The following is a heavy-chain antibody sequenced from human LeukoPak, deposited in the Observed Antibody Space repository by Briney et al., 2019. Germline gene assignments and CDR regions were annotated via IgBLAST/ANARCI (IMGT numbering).Heavy chain of an antibody. V-gene: IGHV3-15*01. CDR1: GFTFSNAW. CDR2: IKSKTDGGTT. CDR3: TTVRRVLRYFDWSTDYYYYYYMDV. Sequence: GGSLRLSCAASGFTFSNAWMSWVRQAPGKGLEWVGRIKSKTDGGTTDYAAPVKGRFTISSDDSKNTLYLQMNSLKTEDTAVYYCTTVRRVLRYFDWSTDYYYYYYMDVWGKGTTVTVSS. D-gene: IGHD3-9*01. J-gene: IGHJ6*03.